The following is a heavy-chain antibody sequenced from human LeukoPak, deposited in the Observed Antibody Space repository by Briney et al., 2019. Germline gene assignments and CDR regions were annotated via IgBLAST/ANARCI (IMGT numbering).Heavy chain of an antibody. V-gene: IGHV3-7*01. Sequence: GGSLRLSCAASGFTFSSYWMSWVRQAPGKGLEWVANIKQDGSEKYYVDSVKGRFTISRDNAKNSLYLQMNSLRAEDTAVYYCARGTGHYYGSGSYYYFDYWGQGTLVTVSS. J-gene: IGHJ4*02. D-gene: IGHD3-10*01. CDR2: IKQDGSEK. CDR1: GFTFSSYW. CDR3: ARGTGHYYGSGSYYYFDY.